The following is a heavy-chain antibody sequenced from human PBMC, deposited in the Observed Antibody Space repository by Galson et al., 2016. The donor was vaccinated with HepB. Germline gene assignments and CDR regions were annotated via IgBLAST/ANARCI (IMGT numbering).Heavy chain of an antibody. CDR2: VKSRLDGGTV. J-gene: IGHJ4*02. CDR1: GFTFSHAW. V-gene: IGHV3-15*01. CDR3: SPIPTGQQPYYFDH. Sequence: SLRLSCAASGFTFSHAWMSWVRQAPGKGLEWVGRVKSRLDGGTVNYAAPVKDRFTISREDSKNTLYLQMHRLRIEYTGVYYCSPIPTGQQPYYFDHWGQGTLVTVSS. D-gene: IGHD6-13*01.